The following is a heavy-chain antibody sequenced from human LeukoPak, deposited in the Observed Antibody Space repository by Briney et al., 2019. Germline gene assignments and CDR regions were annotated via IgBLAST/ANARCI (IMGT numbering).Heavy chain of an antibody. CDR1: GVSISSSSYC. CDR3: ARLPRNPNYFDY. Sequence: SETLSLTCTVYGVSISSSSYCRGWLRQPPGKGREWIGSIYYNGSTYYNPSLKSRVTISVDTSKNLFSLKLSSVTAADTAVYYCARLPRNPNYFDYWGQGTLVTVSS. D-gene: IGHD2/OR15-2a*01. CDR2: IYYNGST. J-gene: IGHJ4*02. V-gene: IGHV4-39*01.